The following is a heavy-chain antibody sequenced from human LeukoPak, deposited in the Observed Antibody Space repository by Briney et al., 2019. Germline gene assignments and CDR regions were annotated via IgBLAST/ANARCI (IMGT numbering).Heavy chain of an antibody. CDR1: GFTFSSYS. D-gene: IGHD1-7*01. CDR3: ASASGTTRESATYYYYMDA. J-gene: IGHJ6*03. Sequence: GGSLRLSCAASGFTFSSYSMNWVRQAPGKGLEWVSSISSSSSYIYYADSVKGRFTISRDNAKNSLYLQMNSLRAEDTAVYYCASASGTTRESATYYYYMDAWGKGTTVTVSS. V-gene: IGHV3-21*01. CDR2: ISSSSSYI.